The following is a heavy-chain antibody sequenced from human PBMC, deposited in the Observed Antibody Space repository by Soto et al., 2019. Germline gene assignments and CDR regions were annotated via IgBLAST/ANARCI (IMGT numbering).Heavy chain of an antibody. J-gene: IGHJ6*02. CDR2: INPNGGRT. D-gene: IGHD6-19*01. CDR1: GYTFSDYY. CDR3: ARDGWQWLADYYYYYGLDV. V-gene: IGHV1-46*01. Sequence: QVQLVQSGAEVKTPGASVKISCKASGYTFSDYYMNWARQAPGQGLEWMGMINPNGGRTTYAQKFQGRVTLTRDTSTSTVYMELSSLRSDDTAVYYCARDGWQWLADYYYYYGLDVWGQGTTVTVSS.